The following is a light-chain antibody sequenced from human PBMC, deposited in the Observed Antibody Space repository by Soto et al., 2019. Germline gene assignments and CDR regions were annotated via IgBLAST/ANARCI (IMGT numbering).Light chain of an antibody. J-gene: IGKJ2*01. CDR1: QSISSW. CDR2: DAS. V-gene: IGKV1-5*01. CDR3: QQYDRLYT. Sequence: DIQMTQSPSTLYASVGDRVTITCRASQSISSWLAWYQQKPGKAPKLLIYDASSLESGVPSRFSGSGSGTEFTLTISSLQPDDFATYYCQQYDRLYTFGQGTKLEIK.